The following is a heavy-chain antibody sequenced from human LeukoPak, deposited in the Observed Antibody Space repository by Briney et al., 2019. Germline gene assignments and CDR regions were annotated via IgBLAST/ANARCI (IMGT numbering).Heavy chain of an antibody. CDR3: AKEIYYYID. CDR1: RHTFSSYV. V-gene: IGHV3-23*01. J-gene: IGHJ4*02. D-gene: IGHD3-9*01. Sequence: PGGSLRLSCAASRHTFSSYVMTWGRQAPGKGLEWVSGISGRGVTTYYADSVKGRFTISRDNSKKTLYLQRHSRRADDTAVYYCAKEIYYYIDWGQGTLVTVSS. CDR2: ISGRGVTT.